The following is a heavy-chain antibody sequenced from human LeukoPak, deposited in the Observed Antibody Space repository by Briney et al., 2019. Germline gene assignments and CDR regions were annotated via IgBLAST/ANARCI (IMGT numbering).Heavy chain of an antibody. CDR3: ARDGPGDGVRGVTY. CDR2: IYYSGST. D-gene: IGHD3-10*01. Sequence: SETLSLTCAVYGGSFSSYYWSWIRQPPGKGLEWIGYIYYSGSTNYNPSLKSRVTISVDTSKNQFSLKLSSVTAADTAVYYCARDGPGDGVRGVTYWGQGTLVTVSS. CDR1: GGSFSSYY. J-gene: IGHJ4*02. V-gene: IGHV4-59*01.